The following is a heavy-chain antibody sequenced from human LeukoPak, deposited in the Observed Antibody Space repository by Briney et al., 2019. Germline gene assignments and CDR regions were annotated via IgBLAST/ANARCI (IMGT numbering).Heavy chain of an antibody. CDR3: AKDSRKWSGETQYYGMDV. CDR2: ISWTTLRI. Sequence: GGSLRVSSAPPRFTFDDYSMYWVREGLRKGVEWVSEISWTTLRIDIGETVRGRFIISRDNARNTLYLQMNNLKEEDTALYYCAKDSRKWSGETQYYGMDVWGQGTTVIVTS. CDR1: RFTFDDYS. V-gene: IGHV3-9*01. J-gene: IGHJ6*02. D-gene: IGHD3-10*01.